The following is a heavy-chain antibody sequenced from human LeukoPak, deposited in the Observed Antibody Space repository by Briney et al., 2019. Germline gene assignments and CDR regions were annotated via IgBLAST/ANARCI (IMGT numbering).Heavy chain of an antibody. J-gene: IGHJ5*02. Sequence: PSETLSLTCTVSGGSINSYYWSWIRQPPGKGLEWIGYIYTSGSTNYNPSLKSRVTISVDTSKNQFSLKLSSVTAADTAMYYCARLTYSSGWYWFDTWGQGTLVTVSS. CDR2: IYTSGST. CDR1: GGSINSYY. V-gene: IGHV4-4*09. CDR3: ARLTYSSGWYWFDT. D-gene: IGHD6-19*01.